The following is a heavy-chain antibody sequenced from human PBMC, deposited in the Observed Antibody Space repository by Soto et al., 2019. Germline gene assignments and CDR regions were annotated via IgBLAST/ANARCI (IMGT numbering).Heavy chain of an antibody. J-gene: IGHJ4*02. V-gene: IGHV3-30*18. D-gene: IGHD4-17*01. CDR1: GFTFSSYG. CDR3: AKVPDYGDCDGYFDY. CDR2: ISYDGSNK. Sequence: PGGSLRLSCAASGFTFSSYGMHWVRQAPGKGLEWVAVISYDGSNKYYADSVKGRFTISRDNSKNTLYLQMNSLRAEDTAVYYCAKVPDYGDCDGYFDYWGQGTLVTVSS.